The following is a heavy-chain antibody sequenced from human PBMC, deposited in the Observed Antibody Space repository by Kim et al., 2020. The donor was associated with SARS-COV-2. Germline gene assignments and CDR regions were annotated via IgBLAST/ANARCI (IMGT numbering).Heavy chain of an antibody. Sequence: GSLRLSCVASGFPFSSYWMHWVRQAPGKGLVWVSRVNSDGSSTIYADSVKGRLTILRDNARNTPSLQMNSPRAEETAVYYCASLSTGYVWDKFDYWGQGTLVTVSS. J-gene: IGHJ4*02. CDR2: VNSDGSST. D-gene: IGHD3-16*01. CDR3: ASLSTGYVWDKFDY. V-gene: IGHV3-74*01. CDR1: GFPFSSYW.